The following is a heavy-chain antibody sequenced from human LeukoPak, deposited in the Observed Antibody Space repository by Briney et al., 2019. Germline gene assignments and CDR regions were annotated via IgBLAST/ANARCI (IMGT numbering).Heavy chain of an antibody. D-gene: IGHD1-26*01. J-gene: IGHJ5*02. V-gene: IGHV4-4*09. Sequence: SETLSLTCTVSGGSISSYYWSWIRQPPGKGLEWIGHIYPSGSTNYNPSLKSRVTISVDTSKNQLSLKLSSDTAVYYCARYREQVLYNWFDPWGQGTLVTVSS. CDR3: ARYREQVLYNWFDP. CDR1: GGSISSYY. CDR2: IYPSGST.